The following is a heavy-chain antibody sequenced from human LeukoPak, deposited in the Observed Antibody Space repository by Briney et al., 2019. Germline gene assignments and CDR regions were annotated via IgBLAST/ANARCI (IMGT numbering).Heavy chain of an antibody. D-gene: IGHD3/OR15-3a*01. Sequence: GASVKVSCKASGGTFGGYGISWVRLAPEQGLEWMGGIIPIFDSPNYAQKFLGRLSITADESTGTAYMELSSLKSDDTAMYCCARWGHSTLDYYFDYWGQGTLVTVSS. CDR3: ARWGHSTLDYYFDY. CDR1: GGTFGGYG. J-gene: IGHJ4*02. V-gene: IGHV1-69*13. CDR2: IIPIFDSP.